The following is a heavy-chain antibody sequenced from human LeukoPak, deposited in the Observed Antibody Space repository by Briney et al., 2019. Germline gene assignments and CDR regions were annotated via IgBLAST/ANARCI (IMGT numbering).Heavy chain of an antibody. CDR3: ARVSTSGYRDWLDP. CDR2: IYPKSGGT. D-gene: IGHD3-9*01. J-gene: IGHJ5*02. V-gene: IGHV1-2*02. Sequence: GASVNVSCKASGYTFADYYIHWVRQAPGQGLEWMGWIYPKSGGTNSAQKFQGRVTMTRDTSISTAYMELSRLKFDDTAVYYCARVSTSGYRDWLDPWGQGTLVTVSS. CDR1: GYTFADYY.